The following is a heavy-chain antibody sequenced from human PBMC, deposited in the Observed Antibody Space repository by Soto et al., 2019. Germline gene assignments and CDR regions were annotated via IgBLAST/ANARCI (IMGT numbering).Heavy chain of an antibody. Sequence: GGSLRLSCAASGFTFSSYAMSWVRQAPGKGLEWVSAISGSGGSTYYADSVKGRFTISRDNSKNTLYLQMNSLRAEDTAVYYCAPLGGSDFLRAGGGMDVWGQGTTVTVSS. CDR1: GFTFSSYA. V-gene: IGHV3-23*01. D-gene: IGHD3-3*01. CDR3: APLGGSDFLRAGGGMDV. CDR2: ISGSGGST. J-gene: IGHJ6*02.